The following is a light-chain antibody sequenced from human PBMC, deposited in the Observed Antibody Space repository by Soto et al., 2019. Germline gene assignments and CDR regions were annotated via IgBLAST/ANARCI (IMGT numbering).Light chain of an antibody. CDR2: GAS. Sequence: EIVLTHSPGTLSLSPCEGDTLSARASQSVSSNYLAWYQHKPGQAPRLLISGASTGATGIPARFSGSGSGTEFTLTINSLQSEDFATYYCQQYDHWPVTFGGGTKVDIK. V-gene: IGKV3-15*01. CDR3: QQYDHWPVT. J-gene: IGKJ4*01. CDR1: QSVSSN.